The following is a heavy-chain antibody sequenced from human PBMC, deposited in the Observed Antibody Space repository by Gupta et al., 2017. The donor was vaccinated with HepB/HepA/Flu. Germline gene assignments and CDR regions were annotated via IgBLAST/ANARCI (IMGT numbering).Heavy chain of an antibody. V-gene: IGHV3-23*01. CDR2: ISGSGGST. D-gene: IGHD4-11*01. CDR3: ANPHRQANTVTTSFYY. J-gene: IGHJ4*02. Sequence: EVQLLESGGGLVQPGGSLRLTCAASGFTFSSYAMSWVRQAPGKGLEWVSAISGSGGSTYYADSVKGRFTISRDNSKNTLYLQMNSLRAEDTAVYYCANPHRQANTVTTSFYYWGQGTLVTVSS. CDR1: GFTFSSYA.